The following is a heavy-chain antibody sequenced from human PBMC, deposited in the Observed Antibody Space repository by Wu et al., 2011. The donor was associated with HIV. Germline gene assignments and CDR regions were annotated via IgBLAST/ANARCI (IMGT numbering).Heavy chain of an antibody. CDR2: IIPIFGTA. Sequence: QVQLVQSGAEVKKPGSSVKVSCKASGGTFSSYAISWVRQAPGQGLEWMGRIIPIFGTANYAQKFQGRVTITADKSTTTTYMELNNLRSEDTAVYYCARGSGYHFNYNCLVVWGKGTTVTVSS. D-gene: IGHD3-22*01. J-gene: IGHJ6*03. CDR3: ARGSGYHFNYNCLVV. V-gene: IGHV1-69*06. CDR1: GGTFSSYA.